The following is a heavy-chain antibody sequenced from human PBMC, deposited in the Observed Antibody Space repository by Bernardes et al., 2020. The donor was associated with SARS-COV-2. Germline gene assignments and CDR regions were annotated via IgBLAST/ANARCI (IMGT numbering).Heavy chain of an antibody. CDR2: FYDTENT. Sequence: SETLSLTCTVSGGSLSGYYWNWIRQPPGKGLEWIGYFYDTENTKSNPSLKSRVTISVDTSKNQVSLKLNFVTAADTAVYYCAREKSVAVAYYFGMDVWGQGTTVIVSS. J-gene: IGHJ6*02. CDR1: GGSLSGYY. CDR3: AREKSVAVAYYFGMDV. D-gene: IGHD6-19*01. V-gene: IGHV4-59*01.